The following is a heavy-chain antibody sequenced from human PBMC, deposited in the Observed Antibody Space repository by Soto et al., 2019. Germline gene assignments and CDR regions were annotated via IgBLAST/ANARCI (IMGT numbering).Heavy chain of an antibody. CDR2: INAGNGNT. V-gene: IGHV1-3*01. CDR3: ARPRHRILEWLLYPALDAFDI. Sequence: GASVKVSCKASGYTFTIYAMHWVRQAPGQRLEWMGWINAGNGNTKYSQKFQGRVTITRDTSASTAYMELSSLRSEDTAVYYCARPRHRILEWLLYPALDAFDIWGQGTMVTVSS. J-gene: IGHJ3*02. CDR1: GYTFTIYA. D-gene: IGHD3-3*01.